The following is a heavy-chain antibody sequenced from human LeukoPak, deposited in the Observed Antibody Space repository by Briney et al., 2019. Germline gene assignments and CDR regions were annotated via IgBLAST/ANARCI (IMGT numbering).Heavy chain of an antibody. Sequence: GGSLRLSCAASGFTFDDYGMSWVRQAPGKGLKYVSAINWNGGSTGYGDSVKGRFTISRDNAKKSLYLQMNSLRVEDTALYYCARIAMVRGIIYYFDNWGQGTLVTVSS. V-gene: IGHV3-20*04. J-gene: IGHJ4*02. CDR2: INWNGGST. CDR1: GFTFDDYG. D-gene: IGHD3-10*01. CDR3: ARIAMVRGIIYYFDN.